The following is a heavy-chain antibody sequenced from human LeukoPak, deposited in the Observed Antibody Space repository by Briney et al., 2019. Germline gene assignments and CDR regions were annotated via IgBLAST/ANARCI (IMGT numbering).Heavy chain of an antibody. V-gene: IGHV4-61*02. J-gene: IGHJ6*03. CDR2: IYTSGST. CDR3: ARAVGSGSFQTYYYYMDV. D-gene: IGHD3-10*01. Sequence: SETLSLTCTVSGGSISSGSYYWSWIRQPAGKGLEWIGRIYTSGSTNYNPSLKSRVTISVDTSKNQFSLKLSSVTAADTAVYYCARAVGSGSFQTYYYYMDVWGKGTTVTISS. CDR1: GGSISSGSYY.